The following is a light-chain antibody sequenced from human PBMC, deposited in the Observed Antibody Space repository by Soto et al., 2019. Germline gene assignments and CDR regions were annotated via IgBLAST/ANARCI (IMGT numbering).Light chain of an antibody. J-gene: IGKJ2*01. Sequence: EIALTQSPGTLSLSPGERDTLSCRTSQSVSSGDFAWYQHRPGQAPRLVIYGASTRATGVPDRFSGSGSGTDFTLTISGLEPDDFAVYFCLQYGNSPYTFGQGTKLEMK. CDR1: QSVSSGD. CDR3: LQYGNSPYT. V-gene: IGKV3-20*01. CDR2: GAS.